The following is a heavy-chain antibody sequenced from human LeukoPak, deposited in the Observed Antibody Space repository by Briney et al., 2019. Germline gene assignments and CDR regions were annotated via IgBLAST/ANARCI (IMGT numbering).Heavy chain of an antibody. CDR3: ARQFRPVGASKGYFDY. D-gene: IGHD1-26*01. J-gene: IGHJ4*02. CDR2: IYPGDSDT. CDR1: GYSFTIYW. V-gene: IGHV5-51*01. Sequence: ESLKISCKGSGYSFTIYWIGWVGQMPGKGLEGMGMIYPGDSDTRYSPSFQGQATISADKSISTAYLKWRSLNASDPAMYYCARQFRPVGASKGYFDYWGQGTLGTASS.